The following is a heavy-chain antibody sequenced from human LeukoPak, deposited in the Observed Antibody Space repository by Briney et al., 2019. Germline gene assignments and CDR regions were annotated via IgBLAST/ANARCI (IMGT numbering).Heavy chain of an antibody. J-gene: IGHJ4*02. D-gene: IGHD3-3*01. CDR1: GFTFSSYW. CDR3: ARDPSYDFWSGYWGYFDY. CDR2: IKQDGSEK. Sequence: GGSLRLSCAASGFTFSSYWMSWVRQAPGKGLEWVANIKQDGSEKYYVDSVKGRFTISRDNAKNSLYLQMNSLRAEDTAVYYCARDPSYDFWSGYWGYFDYWGQGTLVTVSS. V-gene: IGHV3-7*01.